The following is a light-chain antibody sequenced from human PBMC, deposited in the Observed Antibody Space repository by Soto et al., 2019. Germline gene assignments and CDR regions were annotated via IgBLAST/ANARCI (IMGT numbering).Light chain of an antibody. V-gene: IGLV2-14*03. CDR2: DVN. CDR3: FSYRPGGTYV. J-gene: IGLJ1*01. CDR1: SRDGGGYNY. Sequence: SVLTQPASVCRSPEQSITISCAGTSRDGGGYNYVSWYQQHPSKGPKLIIYDVNNRPSGACERFSGSKSGNTGSLTISGPQIEEEADYYCFSYRPGGTYVVATGAKGTGL.